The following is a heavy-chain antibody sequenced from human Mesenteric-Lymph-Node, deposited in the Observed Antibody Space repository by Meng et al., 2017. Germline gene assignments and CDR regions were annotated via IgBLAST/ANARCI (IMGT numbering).Heavy chain of an antibody. CDR3: AKDARIAAAGVGWSFDP. J-gene: IGHJ5*02. V-gene: IGHV3-21*04. Sequence: GESLKISCAASGFTFSSYSMNWVRQAPGKGLEWVSSISSSSSYIYYADSVKGRFTISRDNSKNSLYLQMNSLRAEDTALYYCAKDARIAAAGVGWSFDPWGQGTLVTVSS. CDR2: ISSSSSYI. CDR1: GFTFSSYS. D-gene: IGHD6-13*01.